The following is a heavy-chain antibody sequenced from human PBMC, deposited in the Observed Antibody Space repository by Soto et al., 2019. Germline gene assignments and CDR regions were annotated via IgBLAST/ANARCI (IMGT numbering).Heavy chain of an antibody. Sequence: SLTLSRTCTVSGGAISGYYWTWIRQPAGKGLEWIGRIYSSGSTKYNPSLKSRVTMSLDTSKNQFSLRLTSVTASATAVYCCARGQRFYDWLNPWDQGTLVIVSS. CDR3: ARGQRFYDWLNP. V-gene: IGHV4-4*07. J-gene: IGHJ5*02. CDR2: IYSSGST. D-gene: IGHD3-3*01. CDR1: GGAISGYY.